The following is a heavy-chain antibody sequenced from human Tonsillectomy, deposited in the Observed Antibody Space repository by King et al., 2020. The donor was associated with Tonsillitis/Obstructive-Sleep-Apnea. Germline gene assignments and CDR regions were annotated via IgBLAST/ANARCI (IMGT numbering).Heavy chain of an antibody. Sequence: QLVQSGAEVKKPGASVKVSCKVSGYTLTELSMHWVRQAPGKGLEWMGGFDPEDGETIYAQKFQGRVTMTEDTSTDTAYMERSSLRSEDTAVYYCATLSGPDSSGYPNYYGMDVWGQGTTVTVSS. CDR1: GYTLTELS. V-gene: IGHV1-24*01. J-gene: IGHJ6*02. D-gene: IGHD3-22*01. CDR3: ATLSGPDSSGYPNYYGMDV. CDR2: FDPEDGET.